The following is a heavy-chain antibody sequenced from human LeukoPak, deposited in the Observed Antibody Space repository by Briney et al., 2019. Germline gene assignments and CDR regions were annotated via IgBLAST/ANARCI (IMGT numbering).Heavy chain of an antibody. CDR1: GFTFSSYW. J-gene: IGHJ4*02. V-gene: IGHV3-7*03. Sequence: GGSLRLSCAASGFTFSSYWMSWVRQAPGKGLEWVANINKDGGEKYYVDSVKGRFTISRDNAKNSLYLQMNSLRADDTAVYYCVKDSPPWYSGSPPAYWGQGTLVTVSS. CDR2: INKDGGEK. CDR3: VKDSPPWYSGSPPAY. D-gene: IGHD1-26*01.